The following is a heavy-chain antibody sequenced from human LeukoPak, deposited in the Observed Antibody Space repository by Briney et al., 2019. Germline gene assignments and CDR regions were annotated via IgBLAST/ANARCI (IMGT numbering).Heavy chain of an antibody. CDR2: ISSGGSI. CDR1: GFTVSSKY. V-gene: IGHV3-53*01. D-gene: IGHD4-11*01. J-gene: IGHJ4*02. CDR3: ARGADYPSRPFDY. Sequence: GGSLRLSCAASGFTVSSKYMSWVRHAPGEGVEYVSVISSGGSIYYADSVKARFTISRDNSKNTLYLQMNSLRVEDTAVYYCARGADYPSRPFDYWGQGTLVTVSS.